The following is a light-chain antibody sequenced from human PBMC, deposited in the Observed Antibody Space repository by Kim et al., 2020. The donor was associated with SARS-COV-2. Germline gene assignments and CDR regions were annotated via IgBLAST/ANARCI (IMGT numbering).Light chain of an antibody. CDR2: DAS. CDR1: QGIISA. Sequence: AIQLTQSPSSLSASVGDRVTITCRASQGIISALAWYQQKPGKSPKLLIYDASTLQSGVPSRFSGSGYGTDFTLTINSLQPEDFAIYYCQQFDSYPLTFGGGTKVDIK. CDR3: QQFDSYPLT. V-gene: IGKV1-13*02. J-gene: IGKJ4*01.